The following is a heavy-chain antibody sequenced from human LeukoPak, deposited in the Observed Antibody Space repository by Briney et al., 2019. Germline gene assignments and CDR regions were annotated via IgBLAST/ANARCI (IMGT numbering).Heavy chain of an antibody. Sequence: GGSLRLSCAASGFTFSSFAMTWVRQAPGKGLEWGSTVSGSAGRTDYADSVKGRFTISRDNLKNTLYLQMNGLRAEDTALYYCAKNRGHCVDGVCHNYYYMDVWGRGTTVTVSS. CDR2: VSGSAGRT. CDR1: GFTFSSFA. V-gene: IGHV3-23*01. J-gene: IGHJ6*03. D-gene: IGHD2-8*02. CDR3: AKNRGHCVDGVCHNYYYMDV.